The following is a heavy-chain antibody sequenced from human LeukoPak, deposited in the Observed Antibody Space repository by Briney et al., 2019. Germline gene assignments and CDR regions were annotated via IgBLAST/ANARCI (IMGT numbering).Heavy chain of an antibody. Sequence: GGSLRLSCAASGFTVDSNYLSWVRQAPGKGLEWVSTIYTGDNTYYAASVKGRFTISRDFSKNTVFLHMNSLRAEDTAMCYCARGDDSGYYDYFDYWGQGALVTVSS. J-gene: IGHJ4*02. CDR1: GFTVDSNY. V-gene: IGHV3-53*01. CDR2: IYTGDNT. CDR3: ARGDDSGYYDYFDY. D-gene: IGHD3-22*01.